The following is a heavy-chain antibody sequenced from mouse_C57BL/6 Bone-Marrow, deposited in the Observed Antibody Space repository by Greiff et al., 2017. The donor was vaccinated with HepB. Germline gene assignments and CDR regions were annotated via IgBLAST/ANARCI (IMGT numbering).Heavy chain of an antibody. J-gene: IGHJ4*01. CDR2: INPSTGGT. CDR1: GYSFTGYY. V-gene: IGHV1-42*01. CDR3: ARRGGRGYAMDY. Sequence: EVQRVESGPELVKPGASVKISCKASGYSFTGYYMNWVKQSPEKSLEWIGEINPSTGGTTYNQKFKAKATLTVDKSSSTAYMQLKSLTSEDSAVYYCARRGGRGYAMDYWGQGTSVTVSS.